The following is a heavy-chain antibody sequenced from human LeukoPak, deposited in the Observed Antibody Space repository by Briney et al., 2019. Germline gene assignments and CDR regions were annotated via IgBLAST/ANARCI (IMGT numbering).Heavy chain of an antibody. CDR1: GFTVSSNW. Sequence: GGSLRLSCAASGFTVSSNWVSSVRQAPGKWLEWVANIERDGSAKYSVGTVKCRFTVSIENTNCSLYLQMRGLRTEHSAVYYCARSPDYGGIVLIDSCGQGTLVTVSS. V-gene: IGHV3-7*01. J-gene: IGHJ4*02. CDR3: ARSPDYGGIVLIDS. CDR2: IERDGSAK. D-gene: IGHD4-23*01.